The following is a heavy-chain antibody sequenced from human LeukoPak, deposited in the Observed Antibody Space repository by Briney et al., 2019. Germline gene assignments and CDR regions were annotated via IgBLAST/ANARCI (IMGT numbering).Heavy chain of an antibody. J-gene: IGHJ4*02. CDR2: IYYSGST. Sequence: SETLSLTCTVTGGSISSYYWSWIRQPPGKGLEWIGYIYYSGSTNYNPSLKSRVTISVDTSKNQFSLKLSSVTAADTAVYYCARVTTVVTLDYWGQGTLVTVSS. CDR1: GGSISSYY. CDR3: ARVTTVVTLDY. D-gene: IGHD4-23*01. V-gene: IGHV4-59*01.